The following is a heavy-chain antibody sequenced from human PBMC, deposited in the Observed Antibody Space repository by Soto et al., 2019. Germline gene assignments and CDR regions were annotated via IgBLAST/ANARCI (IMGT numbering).Heavy chain of an antibody. V-gene: IGHV3-11*01. CDR3: ARDPQGRAVHHSDYYGMDV. CDR2: TSSSGSTT. CDR1: GFTFSDYD. Sequence: QVELVESGGGLAKPGGSLRLSCAASGFTFSDYDMSWIRQAPGKGLEWVSYTSSSGSTTYYTDSVKGRFTMSRDNAKNAMNLQMKSLRGEETAGYYCARDPQGRAVHHSDYYGMDVWGQGTTVTVSS. D-gene: IGHD1-26*01. J-gene: IGHJ6*02.